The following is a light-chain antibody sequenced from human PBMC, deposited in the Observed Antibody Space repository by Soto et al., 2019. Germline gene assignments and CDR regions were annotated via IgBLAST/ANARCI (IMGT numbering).Light chain of an antibody. CDR2: GAS. Sequence: DIQMTQSPSSLSASVGDRVTFTCQASLNIRNELNWYQQKPGKAPRLLISGASNLETGVPSRFSGSGSGTDFAFTISSLQSEDIATYYCQHYADLPYTFGQGTKLEL. CDR3: QHYADLPYT. V-gene: IGKV1-33*01. J-gene: IGKJ2*01. CDR1: LNIRNE.